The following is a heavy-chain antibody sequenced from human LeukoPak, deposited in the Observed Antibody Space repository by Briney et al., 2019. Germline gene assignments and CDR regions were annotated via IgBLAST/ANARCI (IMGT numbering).Heavy chain of an antibody. D-gene: IGHD5-18*01. J-gene: IGHJ4*02. V-gene: IGHV4-59*01. CDR3: AREGGYSIFDY. Sequence: PSETLSLTCTVSGGSISSYYWSWIRQPPGKGLEWIGYIYYSGSTNYNPSLKSRVTISVDTSKNQFSLKLSSVTAADTAVYYCAREGGYSIFDYWGQGTLVTVSS. CDR1: GGSISSYY. CDR2: IYYSGST.